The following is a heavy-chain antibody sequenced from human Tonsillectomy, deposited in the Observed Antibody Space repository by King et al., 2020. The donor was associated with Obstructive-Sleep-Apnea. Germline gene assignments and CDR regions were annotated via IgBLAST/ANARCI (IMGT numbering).Heavy chain of an antibody. D-gene: IGHD2-21*02. Sequence: VQLQESGPGLVKPSQTLSLTCTVSGGSISSGGYYWSWIRQHPGKGLEWIGYIYYSGSTYYNPSLKSRVTISVDTSKNQFSLKLGSVTAADTAVYYCARDLASYCGGDCYSRYFDLWGRGTLVTVSS. J-gene: IGHJ2*01. CDR2: IYYSGST. CDR1: GGSISSGGYY. V-gene: IGHV4-31*03. CDR3: ARDLASYCGGDCYSRYFDL.